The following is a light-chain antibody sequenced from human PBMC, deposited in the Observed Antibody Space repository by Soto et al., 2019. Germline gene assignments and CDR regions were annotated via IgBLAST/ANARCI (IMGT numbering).Light chain of an antibody. V-gene: IGKV3-20*01. J-gene: IGKJ4*01. CDR1: QSVTRTY. CDR3: QQYVSSRAVT. Sequence: ESVLTQSPGTLSLSPGERATLSCRASQSVTRTYLAWYQQKPGQAPRLLIYGVSSRATGIPDRFRGSGSGTDLTLPISRLKPEDVAEYDCQQYVSSRAVTFGGGTKVEIK. CDR2: GVS.